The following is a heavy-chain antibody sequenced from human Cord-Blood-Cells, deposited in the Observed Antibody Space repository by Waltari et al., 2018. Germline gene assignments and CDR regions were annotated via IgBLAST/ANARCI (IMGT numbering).Heavy chain of an antibody. J-gene: IGHJ6*02. V-gene: IGHV4-4*07. CDR3: ARDGSRYYYYGMDV. CDR2: IYTIGST. Sequence: QVQLQESGPGLVKPSETLSLTCTVSGGSISSYYWSWIRQPAGKGLEWIGRIYTIGSTTYNPSLKSRVTMSVDTSKNQFSLKLSSVTAADTAVYYCARDGSRYYYYGMDVWGQGTTVTISS. CDR1: GGSISSYY.